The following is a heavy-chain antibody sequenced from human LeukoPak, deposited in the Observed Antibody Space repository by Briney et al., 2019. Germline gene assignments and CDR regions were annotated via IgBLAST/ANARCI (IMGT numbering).Heavy chain of an antibody. Sequence: PSETLSLTCTVSGGSISSYYWSWIRQPPGKGLEWIGYIYYSGSTNYNPSLKSRVTISVDTSKNQFSLKLSSVTAADTAVYYCARGELDYDILTGAFDYWGQGTLVTVSS. V-gene: IGHV4-59*01. D-gene: IGHD3-9*01. J-gene: IGHJ4*02. CDR1: GGSISSYY. CDR3: ARGELDYDILTGAFDY. CDR2: IYYSGST.